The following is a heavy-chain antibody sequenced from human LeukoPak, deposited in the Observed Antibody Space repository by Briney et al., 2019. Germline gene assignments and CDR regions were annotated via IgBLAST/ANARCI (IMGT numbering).Heavy chain of an antibody. J-gene: IGHJ3*02. CDR1: GFTFDDYA. V-gene: IGHV3-9*01. CDR3: AKAVDVVVTASAFDI. Sequence: GGSLRLSCAASGFTFDDYAMHWVRQAPGEGLEWVSGISWNSGSIGYADSVKGRFTISRDNAKNSLYLQMNSLRAEDTALYYCAKAVDVVVTASAFDIWGQGTMVTVSS. CDR2: ISWNSGSI. D-gene: IGHD2-21*02.